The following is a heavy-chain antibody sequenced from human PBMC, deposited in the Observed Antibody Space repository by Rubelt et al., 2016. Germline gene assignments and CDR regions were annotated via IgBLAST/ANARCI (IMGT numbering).Heavy chain of an antibody. D-gene: IGHD1-26*01. Sequence: QLQLQESGPGLVKPSETLSLTCTVSGGSISSSSYYWGWIRQPPGKGLEWIGNIYYSGSTNYNPSLKRRVTISLDTSKNKFSLKLSSLTAADTAVYYCARDAATWGDAFDIWGQGTMVTVSS. CDR3: ARDAATWGDAFDI. V-gene: IGHV4-39*07. CDR1: GGSISSSSYY. CDR2: IYYSGST. J-gene: IGHJ3*02.